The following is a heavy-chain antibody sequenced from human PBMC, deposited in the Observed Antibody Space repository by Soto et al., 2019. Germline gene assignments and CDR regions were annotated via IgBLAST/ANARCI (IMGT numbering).Heavy chain of an antibody. D-gene: IGHD3-10*01. Sequence: QVQLQESGPGLVKPSQTLSLTCTVSGGSISSGGYYWSWIRQHPGKGLEWIGYIYYSGSTYYNPPXKXXVTISVDTSKNQFSLKLSSVTAADTAVYYCARAYGAGYMDVWGQGTTVTVSS. J-gene: IGHJ6*02. CDR1: GGSISSGGYY. CDR3: ARAYGAGYMDV. V-gene: IGHV4-31*03. CDR2: IYYSGST.